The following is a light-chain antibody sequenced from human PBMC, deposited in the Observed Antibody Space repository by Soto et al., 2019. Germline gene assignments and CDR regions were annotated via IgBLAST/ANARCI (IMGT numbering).Light chain of an antibody. CDR3: QNYICYSPWA. CDR1: QSISSR. CDR2: DDS. J-gene: IGKJ1*01. V-gene: IGKV1-5*01. Sequence: DIQMTQSPSTLSASVGARVTITCRASQSISSRLAWYQQRPGKAPKLLIYDDSSLDSGVPSRFSGSGSGTEFTLTISSLQPDDFSTYYCQNYICYSPWAFGQGTKVEIK.